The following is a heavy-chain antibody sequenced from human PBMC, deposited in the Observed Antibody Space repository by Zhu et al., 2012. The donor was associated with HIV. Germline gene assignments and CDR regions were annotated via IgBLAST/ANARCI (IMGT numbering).Heavy chain of an antibody. Sequence: QVQLQESGPGLVRPSGTLSLTCAVSRGSIISSNWWTWVRQPPGKGLEWVGEIYHSGSTGYSPSLRSRVTISVDKSKNQFSLNLNSVTAADTAVYYCARVRAAAGRPYWYFDLWGLAPWSLSPX. CDR1: RGSIISSNW. CDR3: ARVRAAAGRPYWYFDL. J-gene: IGHJ2*01. CDR2: IYHSGST. D-gene: IGHD6-13*01. V-gene: IGHV4-4*02.